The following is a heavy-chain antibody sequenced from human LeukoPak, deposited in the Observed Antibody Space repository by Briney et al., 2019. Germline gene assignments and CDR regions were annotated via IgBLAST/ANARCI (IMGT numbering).Heavy chain of an antibody. CDR1: GFTFSSYA. J-gene: IGHJ3*02. V-gene: IGHV3-23*01. Sequence: GGSLRLSCAASGFTFSSYAMSWVRQAPGKGLEWVSAISGSGGSTYYADSVKGRFTISRDKSKNTLYLQMNSLRAEDTAVYYCAKHRITMIVVVIRARDAFDIWGQGTMVTVSS. CDR3: AKHRITMIVVVIRARDAFDI. D-gene: IGHD3-22*01. CDR2: ISGSGGST.